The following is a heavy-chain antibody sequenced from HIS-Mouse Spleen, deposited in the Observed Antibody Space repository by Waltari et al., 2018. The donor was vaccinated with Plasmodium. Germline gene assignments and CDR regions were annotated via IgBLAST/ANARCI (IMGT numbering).Heavy chain of an antibody. CDR2: INHSGST. CDR3: ARLVVVASKDSY. Sequence: QVQLQQWGAGLLKPSETLSPPGAAYGGSFSGYYWSWIRQPPGKGLEGIGEINHSGSTNYNPSLKSRVTISVDTSKNQFSLKLSSVTAADTAVYYCARLVVVASKDSYWGQGTLVTVSS. V-gene: IGHV4-34*01. D-gene: IGHD2-15*01. J-gene: IGHJ4*02. CDR1: GGSFSGYY.